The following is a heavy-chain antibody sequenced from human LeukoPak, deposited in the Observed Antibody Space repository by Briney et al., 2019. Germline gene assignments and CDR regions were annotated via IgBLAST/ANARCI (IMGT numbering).Heavy chain of an antibody. Sequence: GWSLRLSCAASGFTFDDYGMSCVRQAPRKGLEWVSGIGDSGTRTYYADSVKGRFTISRDNSKNTLYLQMNSLRDEDTAVYYCAKDSHWILFDDWGQGTLVTVSS. CDR1: GFTFDDYG. J-gene: IGHJ4*02. CDR3: AKDSHWILFDD. V-gene: IGHV3-23*01. CDR2: IGDSGTRT. D-gene: IGHD2-2*03.